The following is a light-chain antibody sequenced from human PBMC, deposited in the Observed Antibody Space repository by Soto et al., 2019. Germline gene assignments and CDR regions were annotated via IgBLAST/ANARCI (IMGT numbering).Light chain of an antibody. CDR1: QSISSNY. CDR2: AAS. CDR3: QKYGSAFT. J-gene: IGKJ3*01. Sequence: EIVLTQSPGTLSLSPGERATLSCRASQSISSNYLAWYQHKPGQGPRLLIYAASSRATGIPDRFSGSGSGTDFTLTNSRLEPEDFALYYCQKYGSAFTFGPGTKVDIK. V-gene: IGKV3-20*01.